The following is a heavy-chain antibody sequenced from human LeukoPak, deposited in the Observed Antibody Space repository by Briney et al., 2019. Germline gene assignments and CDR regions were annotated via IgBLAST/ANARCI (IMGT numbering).Heavy chain of an antibody. J-gene: IGHJ4*02. Sequence: SETLSLTCTVSGYSISSGYYWGWIRQPSGKGLEWIGSIYHSGSTYYNPSLKSRVTISVDTSKNQFSLKLSSVTAADTAVYYCARVSIAARRFDYGGQETLVTVSS. CDR1: GYSISSGYY. CDR3: ARVSIAARRFDY. CDR2: IYHSGST. D-gene: IGHD6-6*01. V-gene: IGHV4-38-2*02.